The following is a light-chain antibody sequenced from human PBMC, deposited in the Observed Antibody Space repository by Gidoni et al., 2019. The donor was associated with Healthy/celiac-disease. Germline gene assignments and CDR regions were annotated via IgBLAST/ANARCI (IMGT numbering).Light chain of an antibody. V-gene: IGKV1-39*01. CDR3: QQSYSTPRDT. J-gene: IGKJ4*01. CDR1: QRISSY. Sequence: DIQMTQSPSSLSASVGDRVTITCRASQRISSYLNWYQQKPGKAPKLLIYAASSLQSGVPSRFSGSGSGTDFTLTISSLQPEDFATYYCQQSYSTPRDTFXGXTKVEIK. CDR2: AAS.